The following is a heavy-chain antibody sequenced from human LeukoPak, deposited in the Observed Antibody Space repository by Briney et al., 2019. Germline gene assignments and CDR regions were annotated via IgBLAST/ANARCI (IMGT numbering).Heavy chain of an antibody. CDR2: INHSGST. Sequence: SETLSLTCAVYGGSFSGYYWSWIRQPPGKGLEWIGEINHSGSTNYNPSLKGRVTISVDTSKNQFSPKLSSVTAADTAVYYCARGGSYGSGSYYIFDYWGQGTLVTVSS. CDR3: ARGGSYGSGSYYIFDY. CDR1: GGSFSGYY. V-gene: IGHV4-34*01. J-gene: IGHJ4*02. D-gene: IGHD3-10*01.